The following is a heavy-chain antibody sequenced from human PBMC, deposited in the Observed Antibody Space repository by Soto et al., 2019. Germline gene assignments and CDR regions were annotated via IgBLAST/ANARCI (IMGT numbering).Heavy chain of an antibody. J-gene: IGHJ6*02. CDR2: IYYSGST. CDR1: SAPVRSSTYT. D-gene: IGHD3-10*01. V-gene: IGHV4-39*07. Sequence: SETLSLTCTVSSAPVRSSTYTWGWIRQPPGKGLEWIGSIYYSGSTYYNPSLKSRVTISVDTSKNQFSLKLSSVTAADTAVYYCASDRGGESKTLLDVWGQGTTVTVSS. CDR3: ASDRGGESKTLLDV.